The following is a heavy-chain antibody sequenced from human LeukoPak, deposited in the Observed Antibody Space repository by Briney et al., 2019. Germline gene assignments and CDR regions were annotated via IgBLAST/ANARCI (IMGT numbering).Heavy chain of an antibody. V-gene: IGHV1-2*02. Sequence: ASVKVSFTGFGYSFTGYHLHWVRQAPRQGLEWMGWVNPKTGGTNYARKFQGRVTMTRDTSINTVNMELSRLTSDDTAVYYCAREFSSKLEWLAYVTGDDACDVWGQGTMITVS. CDR3: AREFSSKLEWLAYVTGDDACDV. CDR1: GYSFTGYH. D-gene: IGHD3-3*01. J-gene: IGHJ3*01. CDR2: VNPKTGGT.